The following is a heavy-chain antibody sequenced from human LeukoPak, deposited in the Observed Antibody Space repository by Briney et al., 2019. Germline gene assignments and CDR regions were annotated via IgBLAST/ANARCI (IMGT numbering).Heavy chain of an antibody. CDR1: GYTFTGYY. CDR2: INPNSGGT. CDR3: ARGSVALRRYYYYGMDV. V-gene: IGHV1-2*04. Sequence: ASVKVSCKASGYTFTGYYMHWVRQAPGQGLEWMGWINPNSGGTNYAQKFQGWVTMTRDTSISTAYMELSRLRSDDTAVYYCARGSVALRRYYYYGMDVWGQGITVTVSS. J-gene: IGHJ6*02. D-gene: IGHD5-12*01.